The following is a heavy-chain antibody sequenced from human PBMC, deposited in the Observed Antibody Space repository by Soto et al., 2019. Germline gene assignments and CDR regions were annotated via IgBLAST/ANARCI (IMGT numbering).Heavy chain of an antibody. CDR2: IYYSGST. D-gene: IGHD2-15*01. Sequence: QVQLQESGPGLVKPSQTLSLTCTVSGGSISSGGYYWSWIRQHPGKGLEWIGYIYYSGSTYYNPSLKRRVTISVDTSKNQFSLKLSSVTAADTAVYYCARVCGGGGSCYSEYYYYGMDVWGQGTTVTVSS. V-gene: IGHV4-31*03. J-gene: IGHJ6*02. CDR1: GGSISSGGYY. CDR3: ARVCGGGGSCYSEYYYYGMDV.